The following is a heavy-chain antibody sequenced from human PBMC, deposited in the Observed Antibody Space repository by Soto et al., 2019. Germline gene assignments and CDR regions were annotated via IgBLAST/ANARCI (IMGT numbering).Heavy chain of an antibody. V-gene: IGHV1-69*01. J-gene: IGHJ5*02. Sequence: VQLVQSGAEVKQPGFSVKVSCKASGGTFNTYPISWVRQAPGQGLEWMGGIIPLFVTPNYTQKFQGRIAISADEATSTAYMELSSLTSDDTAMHYCTRELFDILLGNSQAGWFDPWGQGTLVIVSS. CDR2: IIPLFVTP. CDR3: TRELFDILLGNSQAGWFDP. D-gene: IGHD3-9*01. CDR1: GGTFNTYP.